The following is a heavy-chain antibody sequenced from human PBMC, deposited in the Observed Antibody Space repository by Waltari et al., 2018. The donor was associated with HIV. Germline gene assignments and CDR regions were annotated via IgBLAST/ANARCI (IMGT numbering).Heavy chain of an antibody. V-gene: IGHV3-23*01. D-gene: IGHD3-10*01. CDR3: AKNLGYYGSGTYRYYFDY. J-gene: IGHJ4*02. Sequence: ADSVKGRFTISRDNSKNTLYLQMNSLRAEDTAVYYCAKNLGYYGSGTYRYYFDYWGQGTLVTVSS.